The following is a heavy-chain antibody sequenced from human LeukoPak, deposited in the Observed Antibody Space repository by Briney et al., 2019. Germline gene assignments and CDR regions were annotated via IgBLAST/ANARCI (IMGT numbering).Heavy chain of an antibody. J-gene: IGHJ5*02. CDR1: GFTFSGYD. Sequence: PGGSLRLSCAASGFTFSGYDMNWVRQAPGKGLEWVSSISGSSSYIYYADSMKGRFTISRDNGKNSLYLQMNSLRAEDTAVYFCARGSSNVAARNNWFDPWGQGTLVTVSS. D-gene: IGHD6-6*01. CDR3: ARGSSNVAARNNWFDP. V-gene: IGHV3-21*01. CDR2: ISGSSSYI.